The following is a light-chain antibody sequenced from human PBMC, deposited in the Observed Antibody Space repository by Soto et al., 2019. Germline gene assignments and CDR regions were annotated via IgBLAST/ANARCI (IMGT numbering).Light chain of an antibody. CDR3: QSYDSSLSGNVV. CDR2: GNS. J-gene: IGLJ2*01. CDR1: SSNIGAGYD. V-gene: IGLV1-40*01. Sequence: QSVLTQPPSVSGAPGQRVTMSCTGSSSNIGAGYDVHWYQQLPGTAPKLLIYGNSNRPSGVPDRFSGSKSGTSASLAITGLQAEDEADYYCQSYDSSLSGNVVFGGGTKRTVL.